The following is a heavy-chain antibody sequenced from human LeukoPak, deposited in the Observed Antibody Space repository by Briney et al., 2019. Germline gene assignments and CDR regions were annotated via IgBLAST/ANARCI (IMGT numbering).Heavy chain of an antibody. D-gene: IGHD2-15*01. V-gene: IGHV4-59*01. CDR1: GGSISSYY. J-gene: IGHJ3*02. CDR3: ARGYCSGGSCYRGSDAFDI. Sequence: SETLSLTRTVSGGSISSYYWSWIRQPPGKGLEWMGYIYYSGSTNYNPSLKSRVTISVDTSKNQFSLKLSSVTAADTAVYSCARGYCSGGSCYRGSDAFDIWGQGTMVTVSS. CDR2: IYYSGST.